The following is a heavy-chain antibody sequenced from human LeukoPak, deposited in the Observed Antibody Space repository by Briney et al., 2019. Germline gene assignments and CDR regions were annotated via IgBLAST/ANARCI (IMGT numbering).Heavy chain of an antibody. D-gene: IGHD6-19*01. CDR2: IYTSGST. CDR1: GGSISSYY. J-gene: IGHJ6*03. Sequence: SETLSLTCTVSGGSISSYYWSWIRQPAGKGLEWIGRIYTSGSTNYNPSLKSRVTMSVDTSKNQFSLKLSSVTAADTAVYYCARELGYSSGWYAVYYYYMDVWGKGTTVTISS. CDR3: ARELGYSSGWYAVYYYYMDV. V-gene: IGHV4-4*07.